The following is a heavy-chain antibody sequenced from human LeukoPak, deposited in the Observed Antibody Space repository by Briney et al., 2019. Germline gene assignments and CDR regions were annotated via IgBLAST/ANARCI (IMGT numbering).Heavy chain of an antibody. V-gene: IGHV3-23*01. CDR3: AKAVGSGYYVFDY. Sequence: PGGSLRLSCAASGFTFSSYLMSWVRQAPGKGLEHVSGIIGSGGSTYHADSVKGRFTTSRDNSKNTLYLQMNNLRADDTAVYYCAKAVGSGYYVFDYWGQGTLVTVSS. CDR2: IIGSGGST. CDR1: GFTFSSYL. J-gene: IGHJ4*02. D-gene: IGHD3-10*02.